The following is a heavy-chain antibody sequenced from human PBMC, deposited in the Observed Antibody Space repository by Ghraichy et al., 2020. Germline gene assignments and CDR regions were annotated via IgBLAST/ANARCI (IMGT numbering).Heavy chain of an antibody. Sequence: SETLSLTCTVSGVSISSYYWSWIRQPPGKGLEWIGYIYYSGRTNYNPSLKSRVTISIDTFTNQFSLKLSSVTAADTAVYYCASAYYDSSGYFYSMHYWGQRTLVTVSP. V-gene: IGHV4-59*01. D-gene: IGHD3-22*01. J-gene: IGHJ4*02. CDR2: IYYSGRT. CDR3: ASAYYDSSGYFYSMHY. CDR1: GVSISSYY.